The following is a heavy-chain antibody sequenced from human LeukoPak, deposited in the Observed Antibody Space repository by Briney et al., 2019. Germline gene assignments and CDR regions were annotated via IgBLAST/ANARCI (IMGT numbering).Heavy chain of an antibody. CDR2: ISGSGGST. CDR1: GFTFSSYG. D-gene: IGHD6-19*01. V-gene: IGHV3-23*01. J-gene: IGHJ4*02. Sequence: GGSLRLSCAVSGFTFSSYGMSWVRQAPGKGLEWVSAISGSGGSTYYADSVKGRFTISRDNSKNTLYLQMNSLRAEDTAVYYCAKTGIAVAGTPFDYWGQGTLVTVSS. CDR3: AKTGIAVAGTPFDY.